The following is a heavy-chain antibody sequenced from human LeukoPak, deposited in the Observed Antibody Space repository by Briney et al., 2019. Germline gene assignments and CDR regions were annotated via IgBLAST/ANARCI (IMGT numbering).Heavy chain of an antibody. J-gene: IGHJ5*02. CDR3: ARGLLRIAAAGTGNWFDP. CDR1: GFTFSSYW. CDR2: INSDGSST. Sequence: PGGSLRLSCAASGFTFSSYWMHWVRQAPGKGLVWVSRINSDGSSTSYADSVKGRFTISRDNAKNTLYLQMNSLRAEDTAVYYCARGLLRIAAAGTGNWFDPWGQGTLVTVSS. D-gene: IGHD6-13*01. V-gene: IGHV3-74*01.